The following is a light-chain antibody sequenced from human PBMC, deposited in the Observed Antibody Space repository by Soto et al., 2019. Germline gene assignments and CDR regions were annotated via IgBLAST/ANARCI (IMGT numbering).Light chain of an antibody. J-gene: IGKJ3*01. CDR1: QSVTNTF. CDR2: GAS. CDR3: QQYGTPLFS. Sequence: IVLTQSPGTLSLSPGERATLSCGASQSVTNTFLAWYQQKPGQAPRLLIYGASSRATSVPDRFSGRGTGTDFTLTISRLEPGDFAVYYCQQYGTPLFSFGPGTKVDIK. V-gene: IGKV3-20*01.